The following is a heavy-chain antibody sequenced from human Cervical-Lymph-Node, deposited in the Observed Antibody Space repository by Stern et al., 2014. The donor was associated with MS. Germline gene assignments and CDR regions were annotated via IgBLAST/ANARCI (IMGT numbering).Heavy chain of an antibody. J-gene: IGHJ4*02. CDR2: ILPIFGTA. V-gene: IGHV1-69*01. D-gene: IGHD6-19*01. Sequence: QVQLVQSGAEVKKPGSSVKGSCKAYGGTFSSYAISWVRQAPGQGLEWMGRILPIFGTANFAQKLQGRVTITADESTSTAYMELSSLRSEDTAVYYCARGEKQWLSLWDYWGQGTLVTVSS. CDR1: GGTFSSYA. CDR3: ARGEKQWLSLWDY.